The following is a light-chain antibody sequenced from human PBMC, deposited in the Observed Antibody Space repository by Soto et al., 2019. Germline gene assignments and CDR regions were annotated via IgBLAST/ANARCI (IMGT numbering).Light chain of an antibody. CDR1: QSISSW. Sequence: DIQMTQSPSTLSTSVGDRVTISCRASQSISSWLAWYQQKPGEAPNLLIYRASSLQSGVPSRFSGSGSGTKFTLTISSLQPDDFATYYCQQYSRYSWTFGQGTKVDNK. CDR3: QQYSRYSWT. CDR2: RAS. V-gene: IGKV1-5*03. J-gene: IGKJ1*01.